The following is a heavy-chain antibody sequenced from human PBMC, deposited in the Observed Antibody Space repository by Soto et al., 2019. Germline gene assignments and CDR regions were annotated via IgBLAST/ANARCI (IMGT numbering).Heavy chain of an antibody. V-gene: IGHV4-34*01. D-gene: IGHD4-17*01. CDR3: ARDSTVTAHDY. CDR2: INHSGST. CDR1: GGSFSGYY. Sequence: QVQLQQWGAGLLKPSETLSLTCAVYGGSFSGYYWSWIRQPPGKGLEWIGEINHSGSTNYNPSLKSRVTISVDTSKNQFPLKLSSVTAADTAVYYCARDSTVTAHDYWGQGTLVTVSS. J-gene: IGHJ4*02.